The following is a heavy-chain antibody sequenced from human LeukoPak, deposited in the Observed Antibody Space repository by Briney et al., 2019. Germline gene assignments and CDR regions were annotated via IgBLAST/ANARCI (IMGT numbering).Heavy chain of an antibody. CDR3: ARWSIGGYYGFFWYFDY. Sequence: SETLSLTCAVYGGSFSGYYWSWIRQPPGKGLEWIGEINHSGSTNYNPSLKSRVTISVDTSKNQFSLKLSSVTAADTAVYYCARWSIGGYYGFFWYFDYWGQGTLVTVSS. CDR2: INHSGST. D-gene: IGHD3-22*01. CDR1: GGSFSGYY. V-gene: IGHV4-34*01. J-gene: IGHJ4*02.